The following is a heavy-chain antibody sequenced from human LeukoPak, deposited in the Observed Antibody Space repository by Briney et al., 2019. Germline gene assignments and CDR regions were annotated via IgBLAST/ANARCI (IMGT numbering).Heavy chain of an antibody. CDR3: ARVDCGGDCYRAESDAFDI. V-gene: IGHV4-31*03. CDR2: IYYSGST. CDR1: GGSISSGGYY. Sequence: SQTLSLTCTVSGGSISSGGYYWSWIRQHPGKGLEWIGYIYYSGSTYYNPSLKSRVTISVDTSKNQFSLKLSSVAAADTAVYYCARVDCGGDCYRAESDAFDIWGQGTMVTVSS. D-gene: IGHD2-21*02. J-gene: IGHJ3*02.